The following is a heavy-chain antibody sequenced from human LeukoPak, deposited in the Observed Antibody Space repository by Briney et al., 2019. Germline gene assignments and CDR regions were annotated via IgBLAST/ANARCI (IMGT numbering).Heavy chain of an antibody. J-gene: IGHJ4*02. V-gene: IGHV4-31*03. CDR1: GGSISSGGYY. Sequence: SETLSLTCTVSGGSISSGGYYWSWIRQHPGKGLEWIGYIYYSGSTYYNPSLKSRVTISVDTSKNQFSLKLSSVTAADTAVHYCARVAYYYDSSGYYDTNKYYFDYWGQGTLVTVSS. CDR2: IYYSGST. D-gene: IGHD3-22*01. CDR3: ARVAYYYDSSGYYDTNKYYFDY.